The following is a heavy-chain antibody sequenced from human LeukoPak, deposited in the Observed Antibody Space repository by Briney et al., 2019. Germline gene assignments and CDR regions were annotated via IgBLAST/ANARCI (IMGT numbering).Heavy chain of an antibody. J-gene: IGHJ4*02. CDR2: INPSGGST. Sequence: ASVKVSCKASGYTFTSYYMHWVRQAPGQGLEWMGIINPSGGSTNYAQKFQGRVTMPRDTSTSTVYMELSSVRSEDTAVYYCARDPEGDDSSGLGRDYWGQGTLVTVSS. CDR1: GYTFTSYY. CDR3: ARDPEGDDSSGLGRDY. V-gene: IGHV1-46*01. D-gene: IGHD3-22*01.